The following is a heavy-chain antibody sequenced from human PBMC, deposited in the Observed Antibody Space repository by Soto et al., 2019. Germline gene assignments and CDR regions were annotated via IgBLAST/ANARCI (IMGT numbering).Heavy chain of an antibody. V-gene: IGHV4-31*02. J-gene: IGHJ4*02. Sequence: TLSLTCSVSVASTVSHYHWTFIRQPPGKGLEWMGYIFNSGTTFYNPSLTSRLSISMDTSGNHFSLELRSVTAADTAVYYCALALGPTTGLDYWGQGTLVTVSS. CDR2: IFNSGTT. D-gene: IGHD1-26*01. CDR3: ALALGPTTGLDY. CDR1: VASTVSHYH.